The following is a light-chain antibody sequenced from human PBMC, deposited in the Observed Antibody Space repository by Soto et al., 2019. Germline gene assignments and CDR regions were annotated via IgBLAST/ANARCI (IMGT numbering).Light chain of an antibody. CDR2: AAS. Sequence: DLQMTQSPSSVSASIGDRVTITCRASQGIGRWLAWYQQTPGKAPNLLIYAASSLQSGVPSRFVGSGSGTGFTLTISSLQPEDFATYYCQQANSFPFTFGPGTRGDIK. CDR1: QGIGRW. CDR3: QQANSFPFT. J-gene: IGKJ3*01. V-gene: IGKV1D-12*01.